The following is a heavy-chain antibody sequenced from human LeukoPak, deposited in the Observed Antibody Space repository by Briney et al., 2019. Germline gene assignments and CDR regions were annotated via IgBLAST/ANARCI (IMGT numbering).Heavy chain of an antibody. Sequence: ASVKVSCMASGYTFTGYYMHWVRQAPGQGLEWMGWINPNSGGTNYAQKFQGRVTMTRDTSISTAYMELSRLRSDDTAVYYCTSRGWNYRRVDFDYWGQGSLVTVSS. D-gene: IGHD1-7*01. V-gene: IGHV1-2*02. CDR2: INPNSGGT. CDR1: GYTFTGYY. J-gene: IGHJ4*02. CDR3: TSRGWNYRRVDFDY.